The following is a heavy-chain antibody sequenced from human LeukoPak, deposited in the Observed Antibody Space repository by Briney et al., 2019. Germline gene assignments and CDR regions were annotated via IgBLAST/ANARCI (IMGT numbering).Heavy chain of an antibody. J-gene: IGHJ4*02. V-gene: IGHV1-18*01. CDR3: PRGSYYDY. CDR2: ISVYNGET. CDR1: GYTFRSNG. D-gene: IGHD3-10*01. Sequence: ASVKVSCKASGYTFRSNGISWVRQAPGQGLEWMGWISVYNGETNYAHKFQGGLTITTDTSTHTAYMELRSLRSDDTAVYHCPRGSYYDYWGQGTLVTVSS.